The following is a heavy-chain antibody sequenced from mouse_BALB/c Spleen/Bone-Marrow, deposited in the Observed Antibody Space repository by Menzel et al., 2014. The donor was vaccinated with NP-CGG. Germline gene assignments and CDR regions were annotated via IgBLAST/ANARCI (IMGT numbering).Heavy chain of an antibody. V-gene: IGHV1-80*01. Sequence: QVQLKQSGAELVRPGSSVKISCKASGYAFSSYWMNWVKQRPGQGLEWIGQIYPGDGDTNYNGKFKGKATLTADKSSSTAYMQLSSLTSEDSAVYFCARSELGRHYAMDYWGQGTSVTVSS. D-gene: IGHD4-1*01. CDR3: ARSELGRHYAMDY. CDR1: GYAFSSYW. J-gene: IGHJ4*01. CDR2: IYPGDGDT.